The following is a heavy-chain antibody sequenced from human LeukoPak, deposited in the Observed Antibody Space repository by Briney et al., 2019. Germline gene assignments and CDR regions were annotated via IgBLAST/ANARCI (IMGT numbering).Heavy chain of an antibody. D-gene: IGHD1-26*01. CDR2: INPSGGST. V-gene: IGHV1-46*01. CDR1: GYTFTSYY. Sequence: ASVKVSCKASGYTFTSYYMHWVRQAPGQGLEWMGIINPSGGSTSYAQKFQGRVTMTRDTSTSTVYMELSSLRSEDTAVYYCAKDRRALSGSYQFDYWGQGTLVTVSS. CDR3: AKDRRALSGSYQFDY. J-gene: IGHJ4*02.